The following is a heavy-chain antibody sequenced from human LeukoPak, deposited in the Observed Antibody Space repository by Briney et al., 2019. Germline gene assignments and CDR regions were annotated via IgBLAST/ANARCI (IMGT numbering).Heavy chain of an antibody. CDR3: AKGADVLIPAAGSLFDY. J-gene: IGHJ4*02. CDR1: GFTFSSYA. CDR2: ISGSGGST. Sequence: GGSLRLSCAASGFTFSSYAMSWVRQAPGKGLEWVSAISGSGGSTYYADSVKGRFTISRDNSKNTLCLQMNSLRAEDTAVYYCAKGADVLIPAAGSLFDYWGQGTLVTVSS. V-gene: IGHV3-23*01. D-gene: IGHD6-13*01.